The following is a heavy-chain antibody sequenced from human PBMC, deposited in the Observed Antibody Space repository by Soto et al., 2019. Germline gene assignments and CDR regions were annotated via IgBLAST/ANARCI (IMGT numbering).Heavy chain of an antibody. Sequence: ASVKVSCKASGYTFTSYGISWVRQAPGQGLEWMGWISAYNGNTNYAQTLQGRVTMTTDTSTSTAYMELRSLRSDDTAVYYCARSARQSYYYYGMDVWGQGTTVTVSS. V-gene: IGHV1-18*04. CDR2: ISAYNGNT. CDR3: ARSARQSYYYYGMDV. CDR1: GYTFTSYG. J-gene: IGHJ6*02.